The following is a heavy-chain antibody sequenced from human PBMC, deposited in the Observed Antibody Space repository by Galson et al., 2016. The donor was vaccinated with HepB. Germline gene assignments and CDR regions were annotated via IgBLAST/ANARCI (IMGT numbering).Heavy chain of an antibody. CDR3: ARPSAESFSWYFDL. Sequence: ETLSLTCAVSGAYVSNDNWWSWVRQPPGKGLEWIGQIHHGGSTNYNPSPQGRVTISVDKSKNQFSLKVSSVTAADSSVYYCARPSAESFSWYFDLWGRGTLVTVSS. CDR2: IHHGGST. V-gene: IGHV4-4*02. CDR1: GAYVSNDNW. J-gene: IGHJ2*01.